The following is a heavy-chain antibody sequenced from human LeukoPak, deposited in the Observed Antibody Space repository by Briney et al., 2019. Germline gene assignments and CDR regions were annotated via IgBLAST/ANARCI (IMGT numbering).Heavy chain of an antibody. CDR1: GGSISSSSYY. J-gene: IGHJ4*02. D-gene: IGHD3-3*01. Sequence: SETLSLTCTVSGGSISSSSYYWGWIRQPPGKGLEWIGSIYYSGSTYYNPSLKSRVTISVDTSKNQFFLKLSSVTAADTAVYYCARDEINYDFWSGYYMGIDYWGQGTLVTVSS. CDR3: ARDEINYDFWSGYYMGIDY. CDR2: IYYSGST. V-gene: IGHV4-39*07.